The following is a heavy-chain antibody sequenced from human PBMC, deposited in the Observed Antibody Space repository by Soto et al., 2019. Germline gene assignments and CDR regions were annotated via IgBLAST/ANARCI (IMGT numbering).Heavy chain of an antibody. V-gene: IGHV3-30*18. Sequence: RRLSCAASGFTFNIYGMHWVRQAPDKGLEWVALISYDGSNQYYADSVKGRFTISRDNSKNTLFLQMNSLRADDTAIYYCAKDQASGQGSFDSWGQGTRVTVSS. CDR3: AKDQASGQGSFDS. CDR2: ISYDGSNQ. CDR1: GFTFNIYG. J-gene: IGHJ4*02.